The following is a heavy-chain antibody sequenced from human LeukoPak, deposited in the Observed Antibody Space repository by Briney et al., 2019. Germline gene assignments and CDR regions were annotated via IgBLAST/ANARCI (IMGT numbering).Heavy chain of an antibody. D-gene: IGHD6-13*01. CDR3: ARERDIAAAEFDY. V-gene: IGHV3-11*01. CDR2: ISSSGSTI. CDR1: GFTFSDYY. Sequence: GGSLRLSCAASGFTFSDYYMSWIRQAPGKGLEWVSYISSSGSTIYYADSVKGRFTISRDNAKNSLYPQMNSLRAEDTAVYYCARERDIAAAEFDYWGQGTLVTVSS. J-gene: IGHJ4*02.